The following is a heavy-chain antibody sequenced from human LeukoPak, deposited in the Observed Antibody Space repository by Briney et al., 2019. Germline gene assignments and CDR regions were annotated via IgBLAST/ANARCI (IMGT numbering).Heavy chain of an antibody. Sequence: SATLSLTCTVSGGSISSSSYYWGWIRQPPGKGLEWIGSIYYSGSTYYNPSLKSRVTISVDTSKNQFSLKLSSVTAADTAVYYCARGGYSGLIDYWGQGTLVTVSS. CDR3: ARGGYSGLIDY. D-gene: IGHD1-26*01. J-gene: IGHJ4*02. CDR1: GGSISSSSYY. CDR2: IYYSGST. V-gene: IGHV4-39*07.